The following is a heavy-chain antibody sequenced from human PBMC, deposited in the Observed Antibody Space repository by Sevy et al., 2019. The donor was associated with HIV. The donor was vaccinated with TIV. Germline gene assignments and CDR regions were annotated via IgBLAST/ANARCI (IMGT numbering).Heavy chain of an antibody. V-gene: IGHV3-7*03. CDR3: ARLPTGLQSFNYLLSTYFDS. Sequence: GSLRLSCAASGFDFNNHWMSWVRQAPEKGLEWVANIKHDGSETYYVDSLEGRFTISRDNAKNSLSLLINDLRAEDTAMYYCARLPTGLQSFNYLLSTYFDSWGQGTLVTVSS. D-gene: IGHD3-9*01. CDR2: IKHDGSET. J-gene: IGHJ4*02. CDR1: GFDFNNHW.